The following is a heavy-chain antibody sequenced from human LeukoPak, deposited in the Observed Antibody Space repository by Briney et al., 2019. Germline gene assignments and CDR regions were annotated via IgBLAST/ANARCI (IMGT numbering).Heavy chain of an antibody. J-gene: IGHJ4*02. CDR2: INPNSGGT. CDR1: GYTFTSYG. V-gene: IGHV1-2*02. D-gene: IGHD3-9*01. CDR3: ARGKRSGLLRYFDWLPEILDY. Sequence: ASVKVSCKASGYTFTSYGISWVRLAPGQGLEWVGWINPNSGGTNYAQKFQGRVTVTRDTSISTAYMELSRLRSDDTAVYYCARGKRSGLLRYFDWLPEILDYWGQGTLVSVSS.